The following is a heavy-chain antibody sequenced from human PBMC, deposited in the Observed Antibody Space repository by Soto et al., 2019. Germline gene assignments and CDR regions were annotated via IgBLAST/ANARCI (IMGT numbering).Heavy chain of an antibody. V-gene: IGHV1-8*01. J-gene: IGHJ6*02. D-gene: IGHD2-15*01. CDR1: GYTFTSYD. Sequence: QVQLVQSGAEVKKPGASVKVSCKASGYTFTSYDINWVRQATGQGLEWMGWMNTNSGNTGYAQKFQGRVTMSRNTSISTAYVELSSLRAEDTAVYYCASWPARRSGNYYHYYGMDVWGQGTTVTVS. CDR3: ASWPARRSGNYYHYYGMDV. CDR2: MNTNSGNT.